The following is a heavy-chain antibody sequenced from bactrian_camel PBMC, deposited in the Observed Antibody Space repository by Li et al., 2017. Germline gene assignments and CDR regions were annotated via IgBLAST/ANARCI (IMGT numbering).Heavy chain of an antibody. V-gene: IGHV3S40*01. D-gene: IGHD5*01. CDR1: EASGYTYWGSAC. Sequence: VQLVESGGGLVQPGGSLRLSCAASEASGYTYWGSACVGWFRQAPGKEREGVVSSYIGDGSRHYADSVKGRFTIAHDNNKNTVYMQMNSLKTDDSAMYYCAAGDRADYGLGTTRRYNYWGQGTQVTVS. J-gene: IGHJ4*01. CDR3: AAGDRADYGLGTTRRYNY. CDR2: SYIGDGSR.